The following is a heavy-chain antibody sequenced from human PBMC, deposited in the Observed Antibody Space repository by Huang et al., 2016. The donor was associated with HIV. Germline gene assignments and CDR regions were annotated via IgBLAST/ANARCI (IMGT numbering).Heavy chain of an antibody. D-gene: IGHD7-27*01. CDR1: GFSLNHKGVG. CDR2: IYWDDDK. Sequence: QITLKESGPTVIQPTQTLTLTCSFSGFSLNHKGVGVGWIRQPPGKALEWLVLIYWDDDKRCTPSLKNRITITKDTSKNQVVFTMTNLDPMDTGTYYCAHIGRLGNYYMDVWGNGTTVTVSS. CDR3: AHIGRLGNYYMDV. J-gene: IGHJ6*03. V-gene: IGHV2-5*02.